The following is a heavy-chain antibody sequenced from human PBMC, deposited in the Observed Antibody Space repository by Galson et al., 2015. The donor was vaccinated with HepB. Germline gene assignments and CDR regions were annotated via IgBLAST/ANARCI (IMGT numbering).Heavy chain of an antibody. V-gene: IGHV1-69*04. D-gene: IGHD6-19*01. CDR2: IIPILGIA. CDR1: GGTFSSYT. CDR3: ARDSIAVADYFDY. J-gene: IGHJ4*02. Sequence: SVKVSCKASGGTFSSYTISWVRQAPGQGLEWMGRIIPILGIANYAQKFQGRVTITADKSTSTAYMVLSSLRSEDTAVYYCARDSIAVADYFDYWGQGTLVTVSS.